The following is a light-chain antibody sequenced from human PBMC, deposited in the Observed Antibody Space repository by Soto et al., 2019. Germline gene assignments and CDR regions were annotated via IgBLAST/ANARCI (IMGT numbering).Light chain of an antibody. V-gene: IGLV2-14*01. CDR2: EVT. Sequence: QSALTQPASVSGSPGQSITISCTGTSGDIGSYNRVSWYQQHPGKASKLKIYEVTDRPSGVSNRFSGSKSGNTASLTISGLQAEDEAEYYCSSYTNINTRACVFGTGTKLTVL. J-gene: IGLJ1*01. CDR1: SGDIGSYNR. CDR3: SSYTNINTRACV.